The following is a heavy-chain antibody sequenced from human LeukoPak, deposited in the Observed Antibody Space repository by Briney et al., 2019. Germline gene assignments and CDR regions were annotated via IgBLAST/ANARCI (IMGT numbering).Heavy chain of an antibody. CDR1: GYTLTELS. D-gene: IGHD3-10*01. J-gene: IGHJ4*02. CDR3: VSSVLPWFGELRGPDY. V-gene: IGHV1-24*01. CDR2: FDPEDGET. Sequence: VASVKVSCKVSGYTLTELSMHWVRQAPGKGLEWMGGFDPEDGETIYAQKFQGRVTMTEDTSTDTAYMELSSLRSEDTAVYYCVSSVLPWFGELRGPDYWGQGTLVTVSS.